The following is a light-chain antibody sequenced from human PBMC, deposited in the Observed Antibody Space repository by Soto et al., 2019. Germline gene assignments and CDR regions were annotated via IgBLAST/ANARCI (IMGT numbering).Light chain of an antibody. CDR3: QQRYNRLT. J-gene: IGKJ4*01. CDR2: GAS. CDR1: QSVSSN. Sequence: EIVRTQSPATLSVSPGERANLSGRASQSVSSNLAWYQQQPGPAPRLLIYGASTRATGIPARFSGSGSGTDSTLTINNLQSEDSGIDYCQQRYNRLTFGGRTKVDI. V-gene: IGKV3-15*01.